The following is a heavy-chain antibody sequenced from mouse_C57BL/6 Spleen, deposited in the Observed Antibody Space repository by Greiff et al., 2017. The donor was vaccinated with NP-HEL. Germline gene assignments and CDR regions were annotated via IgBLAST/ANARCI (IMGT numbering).Heavy chain of an antibody. Sequence: QVQLKQSGAELVKPGASVKLSCKASGYTFTSYWMHWVKQRPGQGLEWIGMIHPNSGSTNYNEKFKSKATLTVDKSSSTAYMQLSSLTSEDSAVYYGAREGDYYGSSPSWYFDVWGTGTTVTVSS. J-gene: IGHJ1*03. D-gene: IGHD1-1*01. CDR3: AREGDYYGSSPSWYFDV. V-gene: IGHV1-64*01. CDR1: GYTFTSYW. CDR2: IHPNSGST.